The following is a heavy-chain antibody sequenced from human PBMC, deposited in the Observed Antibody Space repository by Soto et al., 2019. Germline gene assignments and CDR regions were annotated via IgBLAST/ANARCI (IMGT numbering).Heavy chain of an antibody. CDR3: GTLRETTVINYSYQYVDV. J-gene: IGHJ6*03. CDR2: VYYSGST. Sequence: SETLSLTCTVSGASINDYYWSWIRQPPGKGLEWIGFVYYSGSTTYNPSLKSRVTISVDTSKNQFSLKLSSVTAADTAVYYCGTLRETTVINYSYQYVDVWGKGTTVTVSS. V-gene: IGHV4-59*08. D-gene: IGHD4-17*01. CDR1: GASINDYY.